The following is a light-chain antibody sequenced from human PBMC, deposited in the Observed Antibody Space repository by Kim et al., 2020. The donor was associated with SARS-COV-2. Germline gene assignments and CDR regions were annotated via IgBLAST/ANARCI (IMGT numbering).Light chain of an antibody. CDR1: QSVSDSN. CDR2: GAS. Sequence: SPGVRATLSCRASQSVSDSNLAWYQHKPGRAPRLLIYGASTRATVIPDRFSGSGSGTDFTLTISRLEPEDFAMYYCQQYGYSPWTFGQGTKVEIK. J-gene: IGKJ1*01. CDR3: QQYGYSPWT. V-gene: IGKV3-20*01.